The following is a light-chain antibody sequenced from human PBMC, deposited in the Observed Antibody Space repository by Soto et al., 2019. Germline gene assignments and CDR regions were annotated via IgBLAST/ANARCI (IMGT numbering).Light chain of an antibody. Sequence: EIVMTQSPATLSVSPGERATLSCRASQSVSNNLAWYQQKPGQAPRLLIYGASTRATGIPARFSGSGSGTAFTLIISRLQAEDFAVYYCQQYYEWVTFGGGTKVEIK. CDR3: QQYYEWVT. J-gene: IGKJ4*01. V-gene: IGKV3-15*01. CDR1: QSVSNN. CDR2: GAS.